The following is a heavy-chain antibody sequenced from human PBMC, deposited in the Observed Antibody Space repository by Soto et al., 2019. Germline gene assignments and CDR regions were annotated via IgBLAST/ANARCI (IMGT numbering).Heavy chain of an antibody. J-gene: IGHJ2*01. V-gene: IGHV3-23*01. CDR3: AKAVWGYWYFDL. CDR1: GFMFSSYA. CDR2: ISGSGDNT. Sequence: EVQLLESGGGSVQPGGSLILSCEASGFMFSSYAMNWVRQAPGKGLEWVSGISGSGDNTYYADSVKGRFTISRDISRNTLYLQMNNLRAEDTAVYYCAKAVWGYWYFDLWGRGTLVTVSS. D-gene: IGHD7-27*01.